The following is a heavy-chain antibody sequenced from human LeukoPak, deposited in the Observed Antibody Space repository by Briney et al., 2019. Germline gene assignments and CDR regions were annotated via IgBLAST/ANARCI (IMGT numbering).Heavy chain of an antibody. CDR3: ARAVRPPQNCTNGVCYRGGYYFDY. V-gene: IGHV3-30*03. CDR2: ISYNGNDE. CDR1: GFTFSSYG. D-gene: IGHD2-8*01. Sequence: GGSLRLSCAASGFTFSSYGMHWVRQAPGKGLEWVAVISYNGNDEHLADSVKGRFTISRDNSKNTLYLQMNSLRAEDTAVYYCARAVRPPQNCTNGVCYRGGYYFDYWGQGTLVTVSS. J-gene: IGHJ4*02.